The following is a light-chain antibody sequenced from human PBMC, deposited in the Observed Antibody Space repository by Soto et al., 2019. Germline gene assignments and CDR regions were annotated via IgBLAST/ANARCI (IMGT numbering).Light chain of an antibody. CDR2: GAF. CDR3: QQYKNWPLLT. J-gene: IGKJ4*01. CDR1: QSVSYN. Sequence: EIVMTQSPATLSVSPGERATLSCRASQSVSYNLAWYQQKPGQGPRLLIYGAFTRATGIPARFSGSGSGTEFTLTISSLQSEDFGVYYCQQYKNWPLLTFGGGTKVEIK. V-gene: IGKV3-15*01.